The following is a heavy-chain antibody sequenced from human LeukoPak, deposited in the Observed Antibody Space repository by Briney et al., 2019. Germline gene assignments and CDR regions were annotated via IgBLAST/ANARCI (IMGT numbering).Heavy chain of an antibody. V-gene: IGHV1-18*01. Sequence: ASVKVSCKASGYTFTSYGISWVRQAPGQGLEWMGWISAYNGNTNYAQKLQGRVTMTTDTSTSTAYMELRSLRSDDTAVYYCARDYDILTGYNPPPLYGMDVWGQGTTVTVSS. D-gene: IGHD3-9*01. CDR3: ARDYDILTGYNPPPLYGMDV. CDR2: ISAYNGNT. J-gene: IGHJ6*02. CDR1: GYTFTSYG.